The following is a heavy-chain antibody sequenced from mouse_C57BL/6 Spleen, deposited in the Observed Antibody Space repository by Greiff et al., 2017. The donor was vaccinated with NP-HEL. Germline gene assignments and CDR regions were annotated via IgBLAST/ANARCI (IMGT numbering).Heavy chain of an antibody. CDR3: ARRITTVVATDWYFDV. Sequence: QVQLQQPGAELVKPGASVKLSCKASGYTFTSYWMHWVKQRPGQGLEWIGMIHPNSGSTNYNEKFKSKATLTVDKSSSTAYMQLSSLTSEDSAVYYCARRITTVVATDWYFDVWGTGTTVTVSS. J-gene: IGHJ1*03. V-gene: IGHV1-64*01. CDR2: IHPNSGST. D-gene: IGHD1-1*01. CDR1: GYTFTSYW.